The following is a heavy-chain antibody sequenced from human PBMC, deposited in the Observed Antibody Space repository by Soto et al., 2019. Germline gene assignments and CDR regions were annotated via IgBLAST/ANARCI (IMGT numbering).Heavy chain of an antibody. V-gene: IGHV3-7*01. D-gene: IGHD3-16*01. CDR1: GFTFNSYW. CDR2: IKQDGSEQ. CDR3: ARDWVTGYHYYMDV. J-gene: IGHJ6*03. Sequence: GGSLRLSCEASGFTFNSYWMSWVRQAPGKGLEWVADIKQDGSEQYYVDSVKGRFTISRDNAKNSLYLQMNSLRAEDTAVYYCARDWVTGYHYYMDVWGKGTTVTVSS.